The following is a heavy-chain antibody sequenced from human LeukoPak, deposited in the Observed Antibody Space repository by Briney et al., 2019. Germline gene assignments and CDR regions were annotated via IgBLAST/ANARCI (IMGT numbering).Heavy chain of an antibody. CDR2: ISSTSNTI. CDR3: ASPSPPTGTTDGFDY. Sequence: QSGGPLRLSCVASGFPFSTYNVHWVRQAPGKGLEWISYISSTSNTIYYGDSVKGRFIVSRDNAKNSLYLQMNSLRVEDTAVYYCASPSPPTGTTDGFDYWGQGTLVAVS. J-gene: IGHJ4*02. CDR1: GFPFSTYN. V-gene: IGHV3-48*01. D-gene: IGHD1-1*01.